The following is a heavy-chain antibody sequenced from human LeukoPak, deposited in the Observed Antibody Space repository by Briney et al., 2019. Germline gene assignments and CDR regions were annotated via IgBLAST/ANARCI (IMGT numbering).Heavy chain of an antibody. Sequence: GGSLRLSCAASGFTFSNYAMYWVRQAPGKGLEWVTIIWYDGSNKNYADSVKGRFTISRDNAKSSLYLQMNSLRDEDTAVYYCARDSSGWYGFDYWGQGTLVTVSP. J-gene: IGHJ4*02. CDR1: GFTFSNYA. CDR2: IWYDGSNK. CDR3: ARDSSGWYGFDY. D-gene: IGHD6-19*01. V-gene: IGHV3-33*01.